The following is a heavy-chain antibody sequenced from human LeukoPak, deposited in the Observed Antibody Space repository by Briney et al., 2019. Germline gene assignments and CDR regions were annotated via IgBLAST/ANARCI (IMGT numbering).Heavy chain of an antibody. CDR3: ATLRLGELSLYPPFDY. V-gene: IGHV1-69*13. J-gene: IGHJ4*02. CDR1: RGTFSSYA. CDR2: IIPIFGTA. D-gene: IGHD3-16*02. Sequence: GASVKVSCKASRGTFSSYAISWVRQAPGQGLKWMGGIIPIFGTANYAQKFQGRVTITADESTSTAYMELSSLRSEDTAVYYCATLRLGELSLYPPFDYLGQGTLVTVSS.